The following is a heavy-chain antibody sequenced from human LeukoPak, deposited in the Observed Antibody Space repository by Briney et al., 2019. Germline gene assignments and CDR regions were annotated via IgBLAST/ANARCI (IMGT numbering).Heavy chain of an antibody. CDR3: ARHRSHRWLHDY. V-gene: IGHV4-61*01. CDR1: GGSISSGSYY. D-gene: IGHD5-24*01. Sequence: SQTLSLTCTVSGGSISSGSYYWSWIRQPPGKGLEWIGYIYYSGSTNYNPSLKSRVTISVDTSKNQFSLKLSSVTAADTAVYYCARHRSHRWLHDYWGQGTLVTVSS. CDR2: IYYSGST. J-gene: IGHJ4*02.